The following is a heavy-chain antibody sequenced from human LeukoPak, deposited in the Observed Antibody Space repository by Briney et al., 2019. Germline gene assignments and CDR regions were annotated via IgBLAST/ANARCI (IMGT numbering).Heavy chain of an antibody. CDR2: IQYDRSNQ. CDR3: ATESYSSGWV. V-gene: IGHV3-30*02. J-gene: IGHJ4*02. CDR1: GFTFSTYG. D-gene: IGHD6-19*01. Sequence: PGGSLRLSCAASGFTFSTYGMHWVRQAPGKGLEWVAYIQYDRSNQQYAGSVKGRFSISRDNSKNTLYLQMNSLRAEDTAVYYCATESYSSGWVWGQGTLVTVSS.